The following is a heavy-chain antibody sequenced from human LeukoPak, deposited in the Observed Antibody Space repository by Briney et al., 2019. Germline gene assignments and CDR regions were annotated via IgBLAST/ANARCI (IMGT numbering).Heavy chain of an antibody. CDR3: ARGYCSSTSCYNSDGFDY. CDR1: GFTFSSYA. V-gene: IGHV3-23*01. D-gene: IGHD2-2*02. J-gene: IGHJ4*02. CDR2: ISGSGGST. Sequence: GGSLRLSCAASGFTFSSYAMSWVRQAPGKGLEWVSAISGSGGSTYYADSVKGRFTISRDNSKNTLYLQMNSLRAEDTAVYYCARGYCSSTSCYNSDGFDYWGQGTLVTASS.